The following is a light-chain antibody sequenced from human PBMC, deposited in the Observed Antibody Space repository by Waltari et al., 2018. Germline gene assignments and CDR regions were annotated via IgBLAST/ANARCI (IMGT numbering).Light chain of an antibody. CDR2: GAS. J-gene: IGKJ2*01. CDR1: QSVNSNY. CDR3: QQYGSSPPYT. V-gene: IGKV3-20*01. Sequence: EIVLTQSPGTLSLPPGERATLPCRASQSVNSNYLAWYQQKPGQAPRLLIYGASSRATGIPDRFSGSGSGTDFIFTISRLEPEDFAVYYCQQYGSSPPYTFGQGTKLEIK.